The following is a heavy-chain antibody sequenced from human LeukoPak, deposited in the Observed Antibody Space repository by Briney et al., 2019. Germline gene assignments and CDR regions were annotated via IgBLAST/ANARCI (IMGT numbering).Heavy chain of an antibody. CDR1: GGSISRYY. Sequence: PSETLSLTCTVSGGSISRYYWNWLRQPPGKGLEWIGYIYYSGSTNYNPSLKSRVTISIDMSKNQFSLNLYSVTAADTAVYYCARDLRQQLVNNWFDPWGQGTLVTVSS. J-gene: IGHJ5*02. D-gene: IGHD6-13*01. CDR2: IYYSGST. V-gene: IGHV4-59*01. CDR3: ARDLRQQLVNNWFDP.